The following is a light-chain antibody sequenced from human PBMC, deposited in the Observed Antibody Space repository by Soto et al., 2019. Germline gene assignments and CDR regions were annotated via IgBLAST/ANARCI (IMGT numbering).Light chain of an antibody. Sequence: DIQMTQSPSTLSASVGDRVTITCRASQSISSWLAWYQQKPGKAPKLLIYDASSLESGVPSRFSGSGSGTAFSRTISSLPPDDFATYYCQQYNSYLWTFGQGTKVEIK. CDR1: QSISSW. CDR3: QQYNSYLWT. CDR2: DAS. J-gene: IGKJ1*01. V-gene: IGKV1-5*01.